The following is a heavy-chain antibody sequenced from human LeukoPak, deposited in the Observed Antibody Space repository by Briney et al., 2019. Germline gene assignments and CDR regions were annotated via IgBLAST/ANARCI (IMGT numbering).Heavy chain of an antibody. CDR3: ASGTTVPNLF. CDR1: GGSISSGSYY. D-gene: IGHD4-17*01. V-gene: IGHV4-61*02. CDR2: IYASGST. Sequence: PSETLSLTCTVSGGSISSGSYYWSWIRQPAGKGLEWIGRIYASGSTNYNPSLKSRVTISVDTSKKQFSLKVTSVTAADTAVYYCASGTTVPNLFWGQGTLVTVSS. J-gene: IGHJ4*02.